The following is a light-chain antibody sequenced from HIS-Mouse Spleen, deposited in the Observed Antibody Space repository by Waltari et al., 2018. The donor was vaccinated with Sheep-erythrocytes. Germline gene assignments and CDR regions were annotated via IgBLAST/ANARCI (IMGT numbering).Light chain of an antibody. CDR2: DVS. J-gene: IGLJ1*01. CDR3: CSYAGSYNHV. CDR1: SSDVGGYNY. Sequence: QSALTQPRSVSGSPGQSVTISCTGTSSDVGGYNYVSWYQQHPGKAPKLLSYDVSKRPSWVPERFSGSKTGNTASLTISWLQAEDEADYYCCSYAGSYNHVFATGTKVTVL. V-gene: IGLV2-11*01.